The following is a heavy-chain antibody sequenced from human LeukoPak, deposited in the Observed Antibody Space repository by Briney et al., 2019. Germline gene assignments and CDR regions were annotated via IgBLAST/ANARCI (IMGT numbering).Heavy chain of an antibody. CDR1: GFTFSSYA. J-gene: IGHJ6*03. V-gene: IGHV3-30-3*01. CDR3: ARDPQGGYYMDV. Sequence: PGRSLRLSCAASGFTFSSYAMHWVRQAPGKGLEWVAVISYDGSNKYYADSVKGRFTISRDNSKNTLYLQMNSLRAEDAAVYYCARDPQGGYYMDVWGKGTTVTVSS. CDR2: ISYDGSNK.